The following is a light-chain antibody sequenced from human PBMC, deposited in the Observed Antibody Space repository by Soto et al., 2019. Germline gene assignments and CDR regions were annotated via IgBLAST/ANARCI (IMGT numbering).Light chain of an antibody. CDR1: QSISSY. Sequence: DIQMTQSPSSLSASVGDRVTITCRASQSISSYLNWYQQKPGKAPKLPIYAASSLQSGVPSRFSGSGSGTDFTLTISSLQPEDFATYYCPQSYSTPPTFGQGTKLEIK. CDR3: PQSYSTPPT. V-gene: IGKV1-39*01. J-gene: IGKJ2*01. CDR2: AAS.